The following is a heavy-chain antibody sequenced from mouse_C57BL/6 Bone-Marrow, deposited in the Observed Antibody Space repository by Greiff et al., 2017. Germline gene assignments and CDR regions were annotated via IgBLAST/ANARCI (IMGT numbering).Heavy chain of an antibody. Sequence: EVQLQESGAELVRPGASVKLSCTASGFNIKDDYMHWVKQRPEQGLEWIGWLDPENGDTEYASKFQGKATITADTSSNTAYLQLSSLTSTDSDVYYCTSYYGYARDYWGQGTSVTVSS. J-gene: IGHJ4*01. D-gene: IGHD1-1*01. CDR2: LDPENGDT. CDR3: TSYYGYARDY. V-gene: IGHV14-4*01. CDR1: GFNIKDDY.